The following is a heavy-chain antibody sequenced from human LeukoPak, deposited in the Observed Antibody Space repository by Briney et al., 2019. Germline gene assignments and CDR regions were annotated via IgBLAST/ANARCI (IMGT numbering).Heavy chain of an antibody. CDR2: ISYSGST. CDR1: GGSLSSYY. CDR3: ARDAVGMDV. Sequence: LETLSLTCTVSGGSLSSYYWSWIRQPPGKGLEWIGYISYSGSTNYNPSLKSRLTISVDTSKNQFSLKLRSVTVADTAVYYCARDAVGMDVWGQGTTVTVSS. J-gene: IGHJ6*02. V-gene: IGHV4-59*01.